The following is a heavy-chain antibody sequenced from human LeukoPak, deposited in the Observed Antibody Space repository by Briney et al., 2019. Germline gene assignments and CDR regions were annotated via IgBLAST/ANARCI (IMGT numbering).Heavy chain of an antibody. CDR2: IKQDGSEK. D-gene: IGHD3-22*01. CDR1: GFTFSSYW. V-gene: IGHV3-7*01. J-gene: IGHJ4*02. Sequence: GGSLRLSCAASGFTFSSYWMSWVRQAPGKGLEWVANIKQDGSEKYYVDSVKGRFTISRDNAKNSLYLQMNSPRAEDTAVYYCARAGYYYDSSGYYSWGQGTLVTVSS. CDR3: ARAGYYYDSSGYYS.